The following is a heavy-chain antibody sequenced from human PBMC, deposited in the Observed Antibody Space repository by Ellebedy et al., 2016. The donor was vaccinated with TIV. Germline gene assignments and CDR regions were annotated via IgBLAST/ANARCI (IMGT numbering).Heavy chain of an antibody. CDR1: GFIFSTYG. CDR3: VREIYDRDTSYYDY. V-gene: IGHV3-33*01. CDR2: IWDDGRSK. J-gene: IGHJ4*02. D-gene: IGHD3-22*01. Sequence: GGSLRLSXAASGFIFSTYGMHWVRQAPGKGLEWVALIWDDGRSKNYADSVKGRFTISRDNSKNMLSLQMNSLRVEDTAVYYCVREIYDRDTSYYDYWGQGTLVTVSS.